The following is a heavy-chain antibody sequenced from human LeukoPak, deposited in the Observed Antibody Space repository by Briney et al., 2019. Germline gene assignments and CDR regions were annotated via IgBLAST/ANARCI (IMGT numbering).Heavy chain of an antibody. J-gene: IGHJ4*02. CDR1: GGSIISSDW. D-gene: IGHD2-8*02. CDR2: IYHSGST. CDR3: TRVTYCSGGVCHSSDY. V-gene: IGHV4-4*02. Sequence: PSETLSLTCAVSGGSIISSDWWSWVRQPPGKGLEWIGEIYHSGSTSYNPSLKSRVTISVDKSKNQFSLKLTSLTAADTAAYYCTRVTYCSGGVCHSSDYWGQGTLVTVSS.